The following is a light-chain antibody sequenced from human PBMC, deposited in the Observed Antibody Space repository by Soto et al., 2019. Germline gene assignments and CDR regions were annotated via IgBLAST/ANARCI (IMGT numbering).Light chain of an antibody. V-gene: IGLV1-40*01. CDR3: QSYDSSLSVVV. CDR2: ESS. CDR1: SSNIGAEYD. Sequence: QSVLTQPSSVSGAPGQTVTISCTGSSSNIGAEYDVHWYQQLPGGAPKLLIYESSDRLSGVPDRFSGSKSGASASLAITGLQDEDEANYYCQSYDSSLSVVVFGGGTQLTVL. J-gene: IGLJ2*01.